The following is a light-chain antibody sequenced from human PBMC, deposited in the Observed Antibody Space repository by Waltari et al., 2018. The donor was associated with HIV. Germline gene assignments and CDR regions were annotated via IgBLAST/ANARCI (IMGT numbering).Light chain of an antibody. CDR2: AAS. CDR1: QSFSNY. J-gene: IGKJ4*01. Sequence: DTQLTQSPSSLSASVGDIVTITCRASQSFSNYLNWYQQKPGRAPNLLIYAASSLLSGVPSRFSGSGSGTDFTLTISSLQPEDSASYYCQQSQSTPLTFGGGTKVEIK. CDR3: QQSQSTPLT. V-gene: IGKV1-39*01.